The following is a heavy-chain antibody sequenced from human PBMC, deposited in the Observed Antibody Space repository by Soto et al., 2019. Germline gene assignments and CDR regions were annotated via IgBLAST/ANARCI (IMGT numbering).Heavy chain of an antibody. V-gene: IGHV1-69*06. D-gene: IGHD6-13*01. J-gene: IGHJ4*02. Sequence: SGEESFKACGGPFSSYAISLVRWATGQGLEWRGGIIPIFGTANYGQKFQGRVTISADKSTSRAYMELSSLRSEDTAVYYCARYEIIPYSSSTNFDCWGQGTMVTVSS. CDR1: GGPFSSYA. CDR2: IIPIFGTA. CDR3: ARYEIIPYSSSTNFDC.